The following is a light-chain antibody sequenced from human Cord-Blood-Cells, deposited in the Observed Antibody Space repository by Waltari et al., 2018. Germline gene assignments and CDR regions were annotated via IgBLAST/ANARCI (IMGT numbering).Light chain of an antibody. CDR1: SSDVGSYNL. J-gene: IGLJ3*02. CDR2: EGS. V-gene: IGLV2-23*01. CDR3: CSYAGSTTWV. Sequence: QSALTQPASVAGSPGQSTTISCTGTSSDVGSYNLFSWYQQHPGQAPKLMIYEGSKRPSGFSNRFSGSKSGNTASLTISGLQAEDEADYYCCSYAGSTTWVFGGGTKLTVL.